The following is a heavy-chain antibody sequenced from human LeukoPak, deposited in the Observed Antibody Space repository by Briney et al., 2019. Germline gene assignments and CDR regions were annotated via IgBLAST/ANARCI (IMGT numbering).Heavy chain of an antibody. J-gene: IGHJ2*01. CDR2: ISGSGGST. CDR1: GFTFSTYA. D-gene: IGHD5-12*01. CDR3: AKDRVAHFFYWYFDL. Sequence: GGSLRLSCAASGFTFSTYAMRWVRQAPGKGLEWVSGISGSGGSTLYADSVKGRFTISRDNSKKTVYLQMNSLRAEDTAVYYCAKDRVAHFFYWYFDLWGRGTLVTVSS. V-gene: IGHV3-23*01.